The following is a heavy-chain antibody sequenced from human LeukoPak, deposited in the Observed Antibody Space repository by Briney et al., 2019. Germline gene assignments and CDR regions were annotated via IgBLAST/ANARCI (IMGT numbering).Heavy chain of an antibody. CDR2: IYTSGST. CDR1: GGSISSGSYY. J-gene: IGHJ3*02. CDR3: ARAAAALFDI. D-gene: IGHD2-2*01. V-gene: IGHV4-61*02. Sequence: SETLSLTCTVSGGSISSGSYYWRWIRQPAGKGLEWIGRIYTSGSTNYNPSLKSRVTISVDTSKNQFSLKLSSVTAADTAVYYCARAAAALFDIWGQGTMVTVSS.